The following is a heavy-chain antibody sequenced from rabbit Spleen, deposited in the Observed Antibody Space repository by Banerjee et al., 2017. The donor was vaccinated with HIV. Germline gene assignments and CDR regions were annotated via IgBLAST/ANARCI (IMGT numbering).Heavy chain of an antibody. D-gene: IGHD5-1*01. Sequence: QEQLVESGGGLVQPGGSLKLSCKASGFDFSSYGVSWVRQAPGKGLEWIGYIEPIFGNTYYANWAKGRFTISRTSSTTVTLRMTSLTAADTATYFCARDLVGVIGWNFYLWGPGTLVTVS. J-gene: IGHJ4*01. CDR2: IEPIFGNT. CDR3: ARDLVGVIGWNFYL. CDR1: GFDFSSYG. V-gene: IGHV1S39*01.